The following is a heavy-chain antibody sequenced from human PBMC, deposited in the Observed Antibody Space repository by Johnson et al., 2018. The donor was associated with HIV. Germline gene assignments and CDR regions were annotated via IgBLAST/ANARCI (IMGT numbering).Heavy chain of an antibody. CDR3: ARVRGGTGHGAFDI. V-gene: IGHV3-30*02. CDR1: GFTFSSYG. CDR2: IHYDGSNQ. Sequence: QMLLVESGGGVVQPGGSLRLSCAASGFTFSSYGMHWVRQAPGKGLEWVAFIHYDGSNQYYADSVKGRFTISRDNSKNTLYRQMNSLRNEDTAVYYCARVRGGTGHGAFDIWGQGIMVTVSS. J-gene: IGHJ3*02.